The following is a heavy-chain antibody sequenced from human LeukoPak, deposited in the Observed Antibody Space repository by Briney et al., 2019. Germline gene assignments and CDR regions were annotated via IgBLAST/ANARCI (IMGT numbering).Heavy chain of an antibody. CDR1: GFTFSSYS. D-gene: IGHD3-22*01. CDR2: ISSSTTI. V-gene: IGHV3-48*04. CDR3: ARDRAVNYYYYGMDV. J-gene: IGHJ6*02. Sequence: GGSLRLSCAASGFTFSSYSMNWVRQAPGKGLEWVSYISSSTTIYYADSVKGRFTISRDNAKDSLYLQMNSLRAEDTAVYYCARDRAVNYYYYGMDVWGQGTTVTVSS.